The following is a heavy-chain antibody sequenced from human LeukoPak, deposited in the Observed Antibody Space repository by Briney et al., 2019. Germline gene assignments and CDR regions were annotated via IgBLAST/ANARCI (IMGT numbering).Heavy chain of an antibody. J-gene: IGHJ4*02. CDR2: ISGGGIGT. Sequence: PGGSLRLSCAVSGFTFSSNAMSWVRQAPGKGLEWVSAISGGGIGTYYADSVKGRFTIARDNSKNTLYLQMNSLRAGDTAVYYCAKVSVRYYDSSGYFDYWGQGTLVTVSS. D-gene: IGHD3-22*01. CDR3: AKVSVRYYDSSGYFDY. CDR1: GFTFSSNA. V-gene: IGHV3-23*01.